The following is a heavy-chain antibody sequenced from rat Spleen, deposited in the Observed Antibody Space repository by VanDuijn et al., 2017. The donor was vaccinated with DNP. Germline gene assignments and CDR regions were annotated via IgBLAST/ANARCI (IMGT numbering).Heavy chain of an antibody. CDR2: ISYDGSST. CDR1: GFTFNDYN. CDR3: TRIHTTGIIGY. J-gene: IGHJ2*01. V-gene: IGHV5-7*01. D-gene: IGHD1-9*01. Sequence: EVQLVESGGGLVQPGRSLSLSCATSGFTFNDYNMAWVRQAPKKGLEWVATISYDGSSTNYRDSVKGRFTISRDNAKNTQFLQMDSLRSEDTATYYCTRIHTTGIIGYWGQGVMVTVSS.